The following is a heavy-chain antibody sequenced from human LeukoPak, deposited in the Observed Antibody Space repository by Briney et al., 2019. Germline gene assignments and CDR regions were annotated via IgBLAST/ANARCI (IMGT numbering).Heavy chain of an antibody. Sequence: PGGSLRLSCAASGFTFGSYWMYWVRQPPGKGLMYVSRINNDGGGTTYTDSVKGRFTISRDNATSGVSLQMNRLRVEDTAMYYCARGGPDHAFDIWGQGTMVTVSS. J-gene: IGHJ3*02. CDR2: INNDGGGT. CDR3: ARGGPDHAFDI. D-gene: IGHD1-14*01. V-gene: IGHV3-74*01. CDR1: GFTFGSYW.